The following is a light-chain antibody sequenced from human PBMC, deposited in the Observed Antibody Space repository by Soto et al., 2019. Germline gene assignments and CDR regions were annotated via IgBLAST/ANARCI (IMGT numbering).Light chain of an antibody. CDR1: QSVSSY. CDR3: QQRSNWPPWT. CDR2: DAS. Sequence: EIVLTQSTATLSLSPGERATLSCRASQSVSSYLAWYQQKPGQAPRLLIYDASNRATGIPARFSGSGSGTDFTLIIISLEPEDFAVYYCQQRSNWPPWTFGQGTKVEIK. J-gene: IGKJ1*01. V-gene: IGKV3-11*01.